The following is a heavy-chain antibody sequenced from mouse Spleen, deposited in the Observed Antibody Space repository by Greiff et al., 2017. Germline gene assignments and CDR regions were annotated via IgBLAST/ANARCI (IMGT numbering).Heavy chain of an antibody. V-gene: IGHV14-4*01. J-gene: IGHJ2*01. CDR3: TTCITTVVATDY. Sequence: DVQLQESGAELVRPGASVKLSCTASGFNIKDDYMHWVKQRPEQGLEWIGWIDPENGDTEYASKFQGKATITADTSSNTAYLQLSSLTSEDTAVYYCTTCITTVVATDYWGQGTTLTVSS. CDR1: GFNIKDDY. CDR2: IDPENGDT. D-gene: IGHD1-1*01.